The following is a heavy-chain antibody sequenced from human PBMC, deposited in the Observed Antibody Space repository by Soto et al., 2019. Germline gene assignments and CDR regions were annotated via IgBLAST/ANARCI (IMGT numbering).Heavy chain of an antibody. V-gene: IGHV3-48*02. CDR3: ARDDYDYVWGSTPDAFDI. D-gene: IGHD3-16*01. CDR2: ISSSSSTI. J-gene: IGHJ3*02. Sequence: VQLVESGGGLVQPGGSLRLSCAASGFTFSSYSMNWVRQAPGKGLEWVSYISSSSSTIYYADSVKGRFTISRDNAKNSLYLQMNSLRDEDTAVYYCARDDYDYVWGSTPDAFDIWGQGTMVTVSS. CDR1: GFTFSSYS.